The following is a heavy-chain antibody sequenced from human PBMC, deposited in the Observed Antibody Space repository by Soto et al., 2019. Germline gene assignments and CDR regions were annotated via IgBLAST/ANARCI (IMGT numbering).Heavy chain of an antibody. V-gene: IGHV3-30*18. CDR2: VSYDGSND. CDR1: GFTVSSYG. Sequence: GGSLRLSCAASGFTVSSYGMHWVRQAPDKGLRWVAAVSYDGSNDYYVDSVRGRFSISRDNSKSTLYLLMNSLRPEDTALYYCVKGSSQGMDIWGQGTTVTVSS. D-gene: IGHD2-2*01. CDR3: VKGSSQGMDI. J-gene: IGHJ6*02.